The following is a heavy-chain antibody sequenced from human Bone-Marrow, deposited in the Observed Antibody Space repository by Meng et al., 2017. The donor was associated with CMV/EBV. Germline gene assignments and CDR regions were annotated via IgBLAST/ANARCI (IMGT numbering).Heavy chain of an antibody. CDR3: ARVSYYDFWSGYSNWFDP. CDR1: GYTFTGYY. J-gene: IGHJ5*02. CDR2: INPNSGGT. D-gene: IGHD3-3*01. V-gene: IGHV1-2*02. Sequence: ASVKVSCKASGYTFTGYYMHWVRQATGQGLEWMGWINPNSGGTNYAQKLQGRVTMTRDTSISTAYMELSRLRSDDTAVYYCARVSYYDFWSGYSNWFDPWGQGTLVTVSS.